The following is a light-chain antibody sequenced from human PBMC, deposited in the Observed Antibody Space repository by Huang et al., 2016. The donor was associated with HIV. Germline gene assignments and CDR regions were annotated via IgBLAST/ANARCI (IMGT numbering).Light chain of an antibody. V-gene: IGKV1-39*01. CDR1: QSISSY. J-gene: IGKJ3*01. Sequence: DIQMTPSPSSLSASVGERVIINCRASQSISSYLNWYQQQPGKAPNLLIYAEASLQSGVPSRFSGSGSGTDFTLTIRSLQPEEFATYYCQQSYSNTFTFGAGTKVDVK. CDR3: QQSYSNTFT. CDR2: AEA.